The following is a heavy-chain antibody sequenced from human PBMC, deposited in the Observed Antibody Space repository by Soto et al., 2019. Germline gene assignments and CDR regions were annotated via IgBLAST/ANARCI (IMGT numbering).Heavy chain of an antibody. CDR3: ARAGYDSSGYYYFDY. CDR2: IYYSGST. CDR1: GGSISSGDYY. V-gene: IGHV4-30-4*01. D-gene: IGHD3-22*01. J-gene: IGHJ4*02. Sequence: SETLSLTCTVSGGSISSGDYYWSWIRQPPGKGLEWIGYIYYSGSTYYNPSLKSRVTISVDTSKNQFSLKLSSVTAADTAVYYCARAGYDSSGYYYFDYWGQGTLVTVSS.